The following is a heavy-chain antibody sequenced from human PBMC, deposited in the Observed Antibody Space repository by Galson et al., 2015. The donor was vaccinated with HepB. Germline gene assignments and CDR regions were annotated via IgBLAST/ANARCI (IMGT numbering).Heavy chain of an antibody. V-gene: IGHV3-23*01. CDR1: GFTFSNHA. Sequence: SLRLSCAASGFTFSNHAMNWVRQAPGQGLEWVATIGDSGDSTYYADSIKGRFTISRDNSENTVFLQMNSLRADDTAVYYCAKNLSELFNWGQGTLVTVSS. CDR2: IGDSGDST. D-gene: IGHD2-15*01. J-gene: IGHJ4*02. CDR3: AKNLSELFN.